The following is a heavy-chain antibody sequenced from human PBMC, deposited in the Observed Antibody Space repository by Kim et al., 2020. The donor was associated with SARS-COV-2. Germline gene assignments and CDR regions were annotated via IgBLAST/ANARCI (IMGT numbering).Heavy chain of an antibody. CDR2: GST. CDR3: ARGYSGYDY. D-gene: IGHD5-12*01. V-gene: IGHV4-31*02. Sequence: GSTYYNPSLRSRVTISVDTSKNQFSLKLSSVTAADTAVYYCARGYSGYDYWGQGTLVTVSS. J-gene: IGHJ4*02.